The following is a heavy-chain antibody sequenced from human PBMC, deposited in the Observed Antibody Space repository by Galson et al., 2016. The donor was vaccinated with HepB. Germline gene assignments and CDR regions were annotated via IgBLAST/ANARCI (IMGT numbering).Heavy chain of an antibody. Sequence: SETLSLTCAVSGGSLNSYNWWSWVRQSPEKGLEWIGEVYHSGTTNYNPSLKSRATISMDKSKNQFSLKLASVTAADTAVYYCAPLGYCTAGTCYKVSWGPGARVTVSS. J-gene: IGHJ5*02. V-gene: IGHV4-4*02. CDR2: VYHSGTT. CDR3: APLGYCTAGTCYKVS. D-gene: IGHD2-8*02. CDR1: GGSLNSYNW.